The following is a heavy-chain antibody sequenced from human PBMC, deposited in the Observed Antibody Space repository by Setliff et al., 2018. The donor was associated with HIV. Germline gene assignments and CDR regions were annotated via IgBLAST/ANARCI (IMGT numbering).Heavy chain of an antibody. J-gene: IGHJ4*02. CDR3: ARLSLSLVRGIINSGDRFFDY. Sequence: SETLSLTCTVSGASVNSNNYYWGWIRQPPGKGLEWIASIYYSGTTYYNPSLKSRVTISVGTSKNQFSLKLSSVTAADTAVYYCARLSLSLVRGIINSGDRFFDYWGQGSLVTVSS. V-gene: IGHV4-39*01. CDR2: IYYSGTT. D-gene: IGHD3-10*01. CDR1: GASVNSNNYY.